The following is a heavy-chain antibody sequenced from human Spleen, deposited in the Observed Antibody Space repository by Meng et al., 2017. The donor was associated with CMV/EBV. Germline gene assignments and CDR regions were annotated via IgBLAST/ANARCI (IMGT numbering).Heavy chain of an antibody. J-gene: IGHJ4*02. D-gene: IGHD3-10*01. V-gene: IGHV4-34*01. CDR1: GGSFSGYY. CDR2: INHSGST. Sequence: QVHLQQWGAGLLNPSETLSLTCAVYGGSFSGYYWSWIRQPPGKGLEWIGEINHSGSTNYNPSLKSRVTISVDTSKNQFSLKLSSVTAADTAVYYCARGAGITRGGHLSYWGQGTLVTVSS. CDR3: ARGAGITRGGHLSY.